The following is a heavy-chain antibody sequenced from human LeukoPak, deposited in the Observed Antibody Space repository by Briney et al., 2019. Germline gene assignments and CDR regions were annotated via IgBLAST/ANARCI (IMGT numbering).Heavy chain of an antibody. CDR3: AKLSGYSYGYFDY. V-gene: IGHV3-23*01. CDR2: ISGSGGST. D-gene: IGHD5-18*01. J-gene: IGHJ4*02. Sequence: PGGSLGLSCAASGFTFSSYAMSWVRQAPGKGLEWVSAISGSGGSTYYADSVKGRFTISRDNSKNTLYLQMNSLRAEDTAVYYCAKLSGYSYGYFDYWGQGTLVTVSS. CDR1: GFTFSSYA.